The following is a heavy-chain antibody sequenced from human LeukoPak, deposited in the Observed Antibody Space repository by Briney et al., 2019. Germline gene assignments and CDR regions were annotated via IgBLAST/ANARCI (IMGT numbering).Heavy chain of an antibody. CDR2: IYYSGST. Sequence: SETLSLTCTVSGGSISSYYWSWIRQPPGKGLEWIGYIYYSGSTNYNPSLKSRVTISVDTSKNQFSLKLSSVTAADTAVYYCARALSPYSSSWYSGPYYYYYGMDVWGQGTTVTVSS. J-gene: IGHJ6*02. V-gene: IGHV4-59*12. D-gene: IGHD6-13*01. CDR3: ARALSPYSSSWYSGPYYYYYGMDV. CDR1: GGSISSYY.